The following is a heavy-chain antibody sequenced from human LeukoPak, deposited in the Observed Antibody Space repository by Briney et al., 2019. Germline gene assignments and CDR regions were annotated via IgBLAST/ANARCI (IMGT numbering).Heavy chain of an antibody. D-gene: IGHD2-15*01. Sequence: AGGSLRLSCAGSGFSFSSFALSWVRQAPGKGLEWVSAIGGSGVSRYYADSVKGRFTISRDNSKNTLYLQINSLRVEDTAVYYCAKRLVVTTTRYFDYWGQGTLVTASS. J-gene: IGHJ4*02. CDR1: GFSFSSFA. CDR3: AKRLVVTTTRYFDY. CDR2: IGGSGVSR. V-gene: IGHV3-23*01.